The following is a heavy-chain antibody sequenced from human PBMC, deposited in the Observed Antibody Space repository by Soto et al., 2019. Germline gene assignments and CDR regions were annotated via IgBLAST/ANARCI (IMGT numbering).Heavy chain of an antibody. V-gene: IGHV3-11*01. D-gene: IGHD2-2*01. CDR1: GFTFSDYY. Sequence: GGSLRLSCAASGFTFSDYYMSWIRQAPGKGLEWVSYISSSGSTIYYADSVKGRFTISRDNAKNSLYLQMNSLRAEDTAVYYCARNTDIVVVPAAKLDYLGQGTLVTVSS. CDR2: ISSSGSTI. CDR3: ARNTDIVVVPAAKLDY. J-gene: IGHJ4*02.